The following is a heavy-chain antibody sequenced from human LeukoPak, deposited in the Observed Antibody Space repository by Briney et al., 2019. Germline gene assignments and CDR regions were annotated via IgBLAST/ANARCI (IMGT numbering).Heavy chain of an antibody. CDR2: IYYSGST. J-gene: IGHJ4*02. CDR3: ARQDAGWLPDY. CDR1: GGSISSYY. V-gene: IGHV4-59*08. D-gene: IGHD3-22*01. Sequence: SETLSLTCTVSGGSISSYYWSWIRQPPGKGLEWIGYIYYSGSTNYNPSLKSRATISVDTSKNQFSLKLSSVTAADTAVYYCARQDAGWLPDYWGQGTLVTVSS.